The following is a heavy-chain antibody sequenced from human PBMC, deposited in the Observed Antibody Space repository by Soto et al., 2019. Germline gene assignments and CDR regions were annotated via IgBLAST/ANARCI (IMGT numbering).Heavy chain of an antibody. J-gene: IGHJ3*02. V-gene: IGHV4-4*07. CDR1: GGSISSYS. D-gene: IGHD7-27*01. Sequence: QVQLQESGPGLVEPSETLSLTCTVSGGSISSYSWNWIRQPDGKGLEWIGRVDTTGGTNYIPSLKSRVTMSVDTSKNQFALNLRFVTAADTAVYFCAREDSGAADIWGQGTMVTVS. CDR2: VDTTGGT. CDR3: AREDSGAADI.